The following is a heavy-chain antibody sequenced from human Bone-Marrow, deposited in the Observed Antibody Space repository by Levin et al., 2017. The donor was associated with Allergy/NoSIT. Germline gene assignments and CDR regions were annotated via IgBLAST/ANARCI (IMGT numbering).Heavy chain of an antibody. CDR2: IYHSGST. D-gene: IGHD7-27*01. Sequence: PSETLSLTCGVSDDSISSSHWWTWVRQPPGKGLEWIGEIYHSGSTNYNLSLKSRVTISVEKSKNQFSLKLSSVTAADTAVYYCARRNVLAPGEEWFDPWGQGTLVTVSS. CDR3: ARRNVLAPGEEWFDP. V-gene: IGHV4-4*02. J-gene: IGHJ5*02. CDR1: DDSISSSHW.